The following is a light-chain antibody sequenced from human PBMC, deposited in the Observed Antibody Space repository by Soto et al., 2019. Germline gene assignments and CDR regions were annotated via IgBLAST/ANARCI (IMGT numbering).Light chain of an antibody. CDR2: NAS. Sequence: DIQMTQSPSTLSASVGDRVTIACRASRSSSFYLAWYQQKPGKAPKILIFNASTLKSGVPSRFSGSGSGTEFTLTIDGLQPDDFATYYCQQYNGYSTWTFGQGTKVDIK. CDR3: QQYNGYSTWT. V-gene: IGKV1-5*01. J-gene: IGKJ1*01. CDR1: RSSSFY.